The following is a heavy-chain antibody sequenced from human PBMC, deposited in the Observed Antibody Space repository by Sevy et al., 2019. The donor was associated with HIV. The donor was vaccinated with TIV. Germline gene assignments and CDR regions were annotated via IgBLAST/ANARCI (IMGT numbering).Heavy chain of an antibody. Sequence: GGCLRLSCAASGFTFSSYWMNWIRQAPGKGLEWVANIKQDGSEKYYVDSVKVRFTISRDNAKNSLYLEMNTLRAEDTAVYYCATSGGETWGQGTLVTVSS. CDR3: ATSGGET. V-gene: IGHV3-7*01. J-gene: IGHJ5*02. D-gene: IGHD3-16*01. CDR2: IKQDGSEK. CDR1: GFTFSSYW.